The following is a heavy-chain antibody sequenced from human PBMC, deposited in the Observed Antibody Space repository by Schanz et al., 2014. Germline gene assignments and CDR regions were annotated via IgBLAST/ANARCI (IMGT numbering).Heavy chain of an antibody. D-gene: IGHD2-2*01. J-gene: IGHJ4*02. V-gene: IGHV1-18*01. CDR3: ARDQSPYADSTDVRYFDY. CDR2: ISAYNGNT. CDR1: GYTFTSYG. Sequence: QVQLVQSGAEVKKPGASVGVSCKASGYTFTSYGINWVRQAPGQGLEWMGWISAYNGNTNYAQKRQGRVTMTTDTSTSKAYMDLMSLRSDDTAVHYCARDQSPYADSTDVRYFDYWGQGSLVTVSS.